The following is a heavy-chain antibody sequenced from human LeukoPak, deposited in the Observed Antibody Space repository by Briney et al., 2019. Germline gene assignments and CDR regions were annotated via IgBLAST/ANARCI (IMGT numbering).Heavy chain of an antibody. CDR3: ARRGYYDSSIDY. J-gene: IGHJ4*02. D-gene: IGHD3-22*01. Sequence: KPSETLSLKCTVSGGSLSSCSYYGGGLRTPTGKGREWIGCIYYSASTYYNPSLKSRVTISVDTSKNQFSLKLSSVTAADTAVYYCARRGYYDSSIDYWGQGTLVTVSS. V-gene: IGHV4-39*01. CDR1: GGSLSSCSYY. CDR2: IYYSAST.